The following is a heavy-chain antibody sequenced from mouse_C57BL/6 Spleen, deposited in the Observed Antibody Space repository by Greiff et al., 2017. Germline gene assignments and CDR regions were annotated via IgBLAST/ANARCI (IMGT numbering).Heavy chain of an antibody. CDR1: GYTFTTYP. V-gene: IGHV1-47*01. CDR3: ARGGWGNWYFDV. D-gene: IGHD3-3*01. CDR2: FHPYNDDT. Sequence: VKLVESGAELVKPGASVKMSCKASGYTFTTYPIEWMKQNHGKSLEWIGNFHPYNDDTKYNEKFKGKATLTVEKSSSTVYLELSRLTSDDSAVYYCARGGWGNWYFDVWGTGTTVTVSS. J-gene: IGHJ1*03.